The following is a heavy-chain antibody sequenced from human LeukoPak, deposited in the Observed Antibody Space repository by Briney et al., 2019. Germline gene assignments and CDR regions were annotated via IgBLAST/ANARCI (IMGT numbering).Heavy chain of an antibody. Sequence: GGPLRLSCAASGFTFSSNSMNWVRQAPGKGLEWVSYISSTGGTIYYADSMKGRFTISRDNAKNSLYLQMNSLRVEDTAVYYCAREATQAVEGWFDPWGQGTLVTVSS. D-gene: IGHD1-26*01. CDR2: ISSTGGTI. J-gene: IGHJ5*02. CDR3: AREATQAVEGWFDP. V-gene: IGHV3-48*04. CDR1: GFTFSSNS.